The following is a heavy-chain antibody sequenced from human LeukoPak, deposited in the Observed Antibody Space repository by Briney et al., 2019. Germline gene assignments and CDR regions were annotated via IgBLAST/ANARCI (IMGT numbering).Heavy chain of an antibody. CDR3: VRLPIDVAGSYDY. D-gene: IGHD6-19*01. V-gene: IGHV3-7*01. J-gene: IGHJ4*02. CDR2: IKQDGSGK. CDR1: GFTFSTYS. Sequence: GGSLRLSCAASGFTFSTYSMTWVRQAPGKGLEWVANIKQDGSGKYYVDSVKGRFTISRDNTKNSLYLQLNSLRAEDTAVYYCVRLPIDVAGSYDYWGQGTLVTVSS.